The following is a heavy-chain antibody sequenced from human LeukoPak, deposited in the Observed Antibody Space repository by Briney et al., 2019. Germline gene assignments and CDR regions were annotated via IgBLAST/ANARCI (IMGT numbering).Heavy chain of an antibody. D-gene: IGHD2-21*02. V-gene: IGHV1-2*02. CDR2: VNPNTGAT. CDR1: GYTFTAYY. J-gene: IGHJ4*02. Sequence: ASVKVSCKASGYTFTAYYIHWLRQAPGQGLEWMGWVNPNTGATMSAQKFQGRVTMTRDTSISTAYIDVSRLLSDDTAVYYCARADELGDHHIDSWGQGTLVTVSS. CDR3: ARADELGDHHIDS.